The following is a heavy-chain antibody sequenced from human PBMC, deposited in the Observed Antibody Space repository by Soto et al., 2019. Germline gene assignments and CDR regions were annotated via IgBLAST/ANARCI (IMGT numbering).Heavy chain of an antibody. D-gene: IGHD3-22*01. V-gene: IGHV3-48*01. Sequence: EVDLVESGGGLVQSGGSLRLSCAASAFTFRNYGMNWVRQAPGKGLEWVSYIGIGSSTKYYADSVKGRFTISRDNAKNSLYLQMNSLRAEDTAVYYCARDQLYYNDISGRPLNAFDVWGQGTMVTVSS. J-gene: IGHJ3*01. CDR2: IGIGSSTK. CDR3: ARDQLYYNDISGRPLNAFDV. CDR1: AFTFRNYG.